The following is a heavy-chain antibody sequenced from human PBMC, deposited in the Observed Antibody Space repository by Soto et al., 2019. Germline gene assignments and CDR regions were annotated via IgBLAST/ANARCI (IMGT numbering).Heavy chain of an antibody. CDR2: ISAYNGNT. CDR1: GYTFTSYG. V-gene: IGHV1-18*04. Sequence: QVQLVQSGAEVKKPGASVKVSCKASGYTFTSYGISWVRQAPGQGLEWMGWISAYNGNTNYAQKLQGRVTMTTDTSTSKAYMELRSLRSDDTAVYYCARGGYCSGGSCYSFGGSDYYGMDVWGQGTTVTVSS. J-gene: IGHJ6*02. D-gene: IGHD2-15*01. CDR3: ARGGYCSGGSCYSFGGSDYYGMDV.